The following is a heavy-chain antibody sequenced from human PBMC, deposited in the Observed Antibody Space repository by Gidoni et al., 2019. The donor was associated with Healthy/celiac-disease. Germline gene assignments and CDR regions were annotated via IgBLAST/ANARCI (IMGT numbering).Heavy chain of an antibody. Sequence: EVQLVASGGGLVQPGRSLRLSCTASGFTSGDYAMSWGRQAPGKGLEWVGFIRSKAYGGTTEYAESVKGRFTISRDDSKSIAYLQMNSLKTEDTAVYYCTRVGSGSYYGAFDIWGQGTMVTVSS. CDR3: TRVGSGSYYGAFDI. J-gene: IGHJ3*02. D-gene: IGHD1-26*01. CDR2: IRSKAYGGTT. CDR1: GFTSGDYA. V-gene: IGHV3-49*04.